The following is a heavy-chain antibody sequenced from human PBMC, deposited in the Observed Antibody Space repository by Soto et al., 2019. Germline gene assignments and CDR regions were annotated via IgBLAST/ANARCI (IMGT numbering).Heavy chain of an antibody. CDR3: ARRGAREIYYYYYMDV. CDR1: GGSISSYY. D-gene: IGHD3-16*01. Sequence: PSETLSLTCTVSGGSISSYYRSWIRQPPGKGLEWIGYIYYSGSTNYNPSLKSRVTISVDTSKNQFSLKLSSVTAADTAVYYCARRGAREIYYYYYMDVWGKGTTVTVSS. V-gene: IGHV4-59*08. CDR2: IYYSGST. J-gene: IGHJ6*03.